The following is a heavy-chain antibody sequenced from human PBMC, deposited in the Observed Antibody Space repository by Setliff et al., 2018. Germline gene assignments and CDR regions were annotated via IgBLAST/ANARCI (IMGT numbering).Heavy chain of an antibody. Sequence: SETLSLTCSVYGESFSNNYWSWIRHPAGKGLEWIGRVYTNGGSDYNPFLRSRVSISLDTSKNQFSLKLTSVTAADTAVYYCARDNTIVGATDYWGQGALVTVSS. CDR2: VYTNGGS. CDR3: ARDNTIVGATDY. D-gene: IGHD1-26*01. V-gene: IGHV4-4*07. CDR1: GESFSNNY. J-gene: IGHJ4*02.